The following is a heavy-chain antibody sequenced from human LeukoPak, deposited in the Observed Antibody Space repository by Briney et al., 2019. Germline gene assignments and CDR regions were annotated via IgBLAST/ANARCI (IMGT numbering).Heavy chain of an antibody. CDR2: IKQDGSEK. D-gene: IGHD5-24*01. CDR1: GFTFSSYW. CDR3: ARHKEPYGYNQHTNFDY. V-gene: IGHV3-7*01. Sequence: GGSLRLSCAASGFTFSSYWMSWVRQAPGKGLEWVANIKQDGSEKYYVDSVKGRFTISRDNAKNSLYLQMNSLRAEDTAVYYCARHKEPYGYNQHTNFDYWGQGTLVTVAS. J-gene: IGHJ4*02.